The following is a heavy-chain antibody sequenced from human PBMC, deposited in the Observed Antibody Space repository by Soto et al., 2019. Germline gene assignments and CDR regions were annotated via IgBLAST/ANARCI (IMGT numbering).Heavy chain of an antibody. Sequence: SETLSLTCTVSGGSISSGGYYWSWIRQHPGKGLEWIGYIYYSGSTYYNPSLKSRVTISVDTSKNQFSLKLSSVTAADTAVYYCARGTTIFGVVIIGNYFDYWGQGTLVNVSS. CDR3: ARGTTIFGVVIIGNYFDY. V-gene: IGHV4-31*03. CDR2: IYYSGST. CDR1: GGSISSGGYY. J-gene: IGHJ4*02. D-gene: IGHD3-3*01.